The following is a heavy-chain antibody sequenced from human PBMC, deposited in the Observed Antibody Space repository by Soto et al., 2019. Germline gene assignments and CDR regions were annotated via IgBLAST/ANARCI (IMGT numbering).Heavy chain of an antibody. J-gene: IGHJ6*03. D-gene: IGHD2-15*01. V-gene: IGHV4-34*01. CDR3: ASGKVVAATFSKYHYIDV. CDR1: GGSFGFYY. Sequence: QVQLQQWGAGLLKPSETLSLTCAVYGGSFGFYYWSWIRQSPGRGLEWIGEINHSGRANYNPSLKSRVTISLDTSKNQFSLKLNSVTAADTAIYYCASGKVVAATFSKYHYIDVWGKGTTVTVSS. CDR2: INHSGRA.